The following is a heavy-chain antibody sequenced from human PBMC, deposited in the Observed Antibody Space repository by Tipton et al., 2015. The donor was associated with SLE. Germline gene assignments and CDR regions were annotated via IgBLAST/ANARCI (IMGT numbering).Heavy chain of an antibody. J-gene: IGHJ4*02. D-gene: IGHD6-13*01. CDR2: IYYSGST. CDR3: ARAPPLRWYDY. Sequence: PGLVKPSETLSLTCTVSGGSIGSYYWSWIRQPPGKGLEWIGYIYYSGSTNYNPSLKSRVTIPVDTSKNQFSLKLSSVTAADTAVYYCARAPPLRWYDYWGQGTLVTVSS. CDR1: GGSIGSYY. V-gene: IGHV4-59*12.